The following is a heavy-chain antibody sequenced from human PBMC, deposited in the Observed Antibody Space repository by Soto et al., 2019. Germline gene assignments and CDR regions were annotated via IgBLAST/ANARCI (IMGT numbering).Heavy chain of an antibody. CDR1: GFTFSSYD. CDR3: ARGKYSSGWTYDASDI. J-gene: IGHJ3*02. CDR2: IGTAGDT. Sequence: GGSLRLSCAASGFTFSSYDMHWVRQATGKGLEWVSAIGTAGDTYYPGSVKGRFTISRENAKNSLYLQMNSLRAGDTAVYYCARGKYSSGWTYDASDIWGQGTMVTVSS. V-gene: IGHV3-13*01. D-gene: IGHD6-19*01.